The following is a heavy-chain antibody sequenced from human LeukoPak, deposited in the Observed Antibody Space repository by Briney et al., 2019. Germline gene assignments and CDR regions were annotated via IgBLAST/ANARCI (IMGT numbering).Heavy chain of an antibody. V-gene: IGHV4-61*08. Sequence: SETLSLTCTVSGGSISSGGYYWSWIRQHPGQGLEWIGYIYYSGSTNYNPSLKSRVTISVDTSKNQFSLKLSSVTAADTAVYYCAKSTRYCSSTSCYSRYYYGMDVWGQGTTVTVSS. D-gene: IGHD2-2*02. J-gene: IGHJ6*02. CDR3: AKSTRYCSSTSCYSRYYYGMDV. CDR2: IYYSGST. CDR1: GGSISSGGYY.